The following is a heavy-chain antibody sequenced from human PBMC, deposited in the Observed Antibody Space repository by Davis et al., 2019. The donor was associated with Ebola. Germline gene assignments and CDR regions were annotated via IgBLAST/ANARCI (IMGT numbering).Heavy chain of an antibody. CDR2: IRSDGINR. D-gene: IGHD6-19*01. J-gene: IGHJ5*02. Sequence: GESLKISCAASGFIFSSYVIHWVRQAPGKGLEWVAFIRSDGINRYYADSVKGRFTISRDNAKNSLYLQMNSLRAEDTAVYYCAKTPTSSGWYLGWFDPWGQGTLVTVSS. CDR3: AKTPTSSGWYLGWFDP. CDR1: GFIFSSYV. V-gene: IGHV3-30*02.